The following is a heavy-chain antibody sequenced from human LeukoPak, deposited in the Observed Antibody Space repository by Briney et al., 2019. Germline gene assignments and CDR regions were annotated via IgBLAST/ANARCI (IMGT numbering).Heavy chain of an antibody. CDR1: GFTFSSYA. CDR2: ISGSGGST. J-gene: IGHJ2*01. D-gene: IGHD4-17*01. V-gene: IGHV3-23*01. CDR3: AKGGLGAWYFDL. Sequence: GGSLRLSCAASGFTFSSYAMSWVRQAPGKGLEWVSTISGSGGSTYYADSVKGRFTISRDNSKNTVYLHMNSLRGEDTALYYCAKGGLGAWYFDLWGRGTLVTVSS.